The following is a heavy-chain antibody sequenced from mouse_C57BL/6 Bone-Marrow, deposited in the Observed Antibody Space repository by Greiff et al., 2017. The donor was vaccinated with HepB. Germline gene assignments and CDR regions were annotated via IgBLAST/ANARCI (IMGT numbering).Heavy chain of an antibody. Sequence: VQLQQSGPELVKPGASVKISCKASGYTFTDYYVNWVKQSHGKSLEWIGDINPNNGGTSYNQKFKGKATLTVDKSSSTAYMELRSLTSEDSAVYYCAALWLRREAMDYWGQGTSVTVSS. CDR3: AALWLRREAMDY. D-gene: IGHD2-2*01. V-gene: IGHV1-26*01. J-gene: IGHJ4*01. CDR1: GYTFTDYY. CDR2: INPNNGGT.